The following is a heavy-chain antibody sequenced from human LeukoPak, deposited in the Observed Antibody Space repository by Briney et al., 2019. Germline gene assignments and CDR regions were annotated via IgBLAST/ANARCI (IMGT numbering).Heavy chain of an antibody. CDR2: IYWDDDN. J-gene: IGHJ4*02. V-gene: IGHV2-5*02. D-gene: IGHD6-13*01. CDR3: AHSPKAAVGRYFDY. CDR1: GFSLSTSGVG. Sequence: SGPTLVKPTQTLTLTCTFSGFSLSTSGVGVGWIRQPPGRALEWLAVIYWDDDNRYSPSLKSRLTITKDTSRNQVVLTMTNVDPVDTATYYCAHSPKAAVGRYFDYWGQGTLVTVSS.